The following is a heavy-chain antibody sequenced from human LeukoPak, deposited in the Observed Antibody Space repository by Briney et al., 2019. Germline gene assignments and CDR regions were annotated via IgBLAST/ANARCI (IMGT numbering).Heavy chain of an antibody. CDR1: GGSISSGGYY. CDR2: IYYSGST. D-gene: IGHD2-2*01. Sequence: SQTLSLTCTVSGGSISSGGYYWRWIRQHPGKGLEWIGYIYYSGSTYYNPSLKSRVTISVDTSKNQFSLKLSSVTAADTAVYYCARDQYCSSTSCPSYYYYGMDVWGKGTTVTVSS. J-gene: IGHJ6*04. CDR3: ARDQYCSSTSCPSYYYYGMDV. V-gene: IGHV4-31*03.